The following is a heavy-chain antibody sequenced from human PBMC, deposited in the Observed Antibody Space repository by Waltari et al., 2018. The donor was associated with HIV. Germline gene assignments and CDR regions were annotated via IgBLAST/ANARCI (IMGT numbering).Heavy chain of an antibody. CDR3: ARTTVITTRTEYFRY. J-gene: IGHJ1*01. V-gene: IGHV3-7*01. CDR2: IFQDGDYK. D-gene: IGHD4-4*01. CDR1: GSPFRDHC. Sequence: VQLVESGGGLVQPGGSLRLSCTASGSPFRDHCMSWVRQAPGKGLEWVANIFQDGDYKYYVDSVKGRFTISRDNAKNSLYLQMNSLRAEDTAVYYCARTTVITTRTEYFRYWSQGTLVTVSS.